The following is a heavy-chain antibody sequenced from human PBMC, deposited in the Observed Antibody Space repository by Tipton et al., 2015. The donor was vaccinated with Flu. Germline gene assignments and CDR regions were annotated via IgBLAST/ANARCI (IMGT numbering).Heavy chain of an antibody. CDR2: IKSKTDGATR. CDR3: TAGVGTTDHDY. J-gene: IGHJ4*02. D-gene: IGHD3-3*01. V-gene: IGHV3-15*01. Sequence: GSLRLSCAASGLIFNEAWMSWVRQAPGKGLEWVGRIKSKTDGATRGFAAPVRGRFSISRDDSKNTLYLQMNSLKTEDTAVYYCTAGVGTTDHDYWGQGTLVTVSS. CDR1: GLIFNEAW.